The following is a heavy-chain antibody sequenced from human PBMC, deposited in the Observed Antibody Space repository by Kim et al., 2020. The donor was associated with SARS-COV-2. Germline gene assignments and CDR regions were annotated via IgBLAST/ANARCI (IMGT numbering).Heavy chain of an antibody. V-gene: IGHV3-11*05. CDR2: ISSSSSYT. J-gene: IGHJ6*02. D-gene: IGHD3-16*02. CDR1: GFTFSDYY. CDR3: ARAGYDYVWGSYRDYYYYCGMDV. Sequence: GGSLRLSCAASGFTFSDYYMSWIRQAPGKGLEWVSYISSSSSYTNYADSVKGRFTISRDNAKNSLYLQMNSLRAEDTAVYYCARAGYDYVWGSYRDYYYYCGMDVWGRETTVTVSS.